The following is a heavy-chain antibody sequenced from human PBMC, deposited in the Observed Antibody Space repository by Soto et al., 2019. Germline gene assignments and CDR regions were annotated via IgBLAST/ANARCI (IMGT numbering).Heavy chain of an antibody. CDR2: MNAKSGDT. J-gene: IGHJ6*02. V-gene: IGHV1-8*01. D-gene: IGHD3-16*01. CDR1: GYTFSDFD. Sequence: QAHLEQSGAEVKRPGASVKVSCKASGYTFSDFDINWLRQASGQGPECMGWMNAKSGDTFFAQRFQGKFYMTSDTSLSTAYMEVGSLTSDDTAIYYCARGNPFNYAGFDVWGQGTTVAVSS. CDR3: ARGNPFNYAGFDV.